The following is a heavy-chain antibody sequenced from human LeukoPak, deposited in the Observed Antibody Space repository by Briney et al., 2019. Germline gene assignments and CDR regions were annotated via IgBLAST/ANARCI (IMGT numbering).Heavy chain of an antibody. CDR3: AKDLQQLTYYYYGMDV. CDR2: ISWNSGSI. Sequence: GGSLRLSCAASGFTFDDYAMHWVRQAPGKGLEWVSGISWNSGSIGYADSVKGRFTISRDNAKNSLYLQMNSLRAEDTALCYCAKDLQQLTYYYYGMDVWGPGTTVTVSS. D-gene: IGHD6-13*01. V-gene: IGHV3-9*01. J-gene: IGHJ6*02. CDR1: GFTFDDYA.